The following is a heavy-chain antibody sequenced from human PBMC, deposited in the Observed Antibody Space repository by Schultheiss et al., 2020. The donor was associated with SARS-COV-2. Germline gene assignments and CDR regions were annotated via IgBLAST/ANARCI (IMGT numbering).Heavy chain of an antibody. CDR1: GADMNSGAYY. J-gene: IGHJ6*02. V-gene: IGHV4-31*03. Sequence: SETLSLTCTVSGADMNSGAYYWSWIRHHPGKGLEWIGYIHYSGTTYFNPSLQSRVAMSLDTSENQFTLKLSSVTAADTAVYYCARVPGGNTGYYYYYYGMDVWGQGTTVTVSS. D-gene: IGHD4-23*01. CDR2: IHYSGTT. CDR3: ARVPGGNTGYYYYYYGMDV.